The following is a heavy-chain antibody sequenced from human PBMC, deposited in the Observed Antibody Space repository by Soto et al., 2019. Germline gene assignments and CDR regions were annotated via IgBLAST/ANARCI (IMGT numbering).Heavy chain of an antibody. Sequence: EVQVVGSGEGLFRPGGPLRLSCAASGFTLSGIWMSWVRQAQGRGLEWVANIKQDGSEKYYVDSVKGRFTISRDNAKNSLYLQMNSLRAEDTAVYYCARSKLGGFDYWGQGTLVTVSS. CDR1: GFTLSGIW. J-gene: IGHJ4*02. CDR3: ARSKLGGFDY. D-gene: IGHD3-16*01. CDR2: IKQDGSEK. V-gene: IGHV3-7*01.